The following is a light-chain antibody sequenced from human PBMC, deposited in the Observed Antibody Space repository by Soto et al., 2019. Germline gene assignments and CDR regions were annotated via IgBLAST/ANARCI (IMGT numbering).Light chain of an antibody. V-gene: IGLV1-44*01. CDR2: NNN. CDR1: SSNIGTNA. Sequence: QSVLTQPPSASGTPGQRVTISCSGGSSNIGTNAVNWYQQLPGTAPKLLIYNNNQRPLGVPDRFSGSKSGTSASLAISGLQSEDEADYYCAAWDDRLNGYVFGTGTKVTVL. CDR3: AAWDDRLNGYV. J-gene: IGLJ1*01.